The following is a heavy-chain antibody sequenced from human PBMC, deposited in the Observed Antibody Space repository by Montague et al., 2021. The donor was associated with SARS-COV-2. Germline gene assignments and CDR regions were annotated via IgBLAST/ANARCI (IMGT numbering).Heavy chain of an antibody. CDR2: TYHSGST. CDR3: ARLGVVPSPRTFDP. Sequence: SETLSLTCEVSGASISSNNWWIWVRQSPGKGLEWIGETYHSGSTNYNPSLRGRVTMSVDKSKNQFPLKVNSVSAADTAVYYCARLGVVPSPRTFDPWGQGTLVTVSS. J-gene: IGHJ5*02. D-gene: IGHD3-10*01. V-gene: IGHV4-4*02. CDR1: GASISSNNW.